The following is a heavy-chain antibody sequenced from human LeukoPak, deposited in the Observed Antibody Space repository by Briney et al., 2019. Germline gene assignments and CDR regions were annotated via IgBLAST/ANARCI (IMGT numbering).Heavy chain of an antibody. CDR1: GFTLSSYA. V-gene: IGHV3-30*04. Sequence: PGRSLRLSCAASGFTLSSYAMHWVRQAPGKGLEWVAVISYDGSNKYYADSVKGRFTISRDNSKNTLYLQMNSLRAEDTAVYYCARDQGSSSYLDYWGQGTLVTVSS. D-gene: IGHD6-13*01. J-gene: IGHJ4*02. CDR3: ARDQGSSSYLDY. CDR2: ISYDGSNK.